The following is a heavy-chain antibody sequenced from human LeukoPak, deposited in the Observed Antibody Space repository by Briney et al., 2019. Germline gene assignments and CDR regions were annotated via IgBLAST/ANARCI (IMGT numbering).Heavy chain of an antibody. D-gene: IGHD5-18*01. V-gene: IGHV1-24*01. CDR3: ATGHMVTSALDI. J-gene: IGHJ3*02. CDR1: GYTLTELS. CDR2: FDPEDGET. Sequence: ASVKLSCKVSGYTLTELSMHWVRQAPGKGLEWMGGFDPEDGETIYAQKFQGRVTMTEDTSTDTAYMELSSLRSEDTAVYYCATGHMVTSALDIWGQGTMVTVSS.